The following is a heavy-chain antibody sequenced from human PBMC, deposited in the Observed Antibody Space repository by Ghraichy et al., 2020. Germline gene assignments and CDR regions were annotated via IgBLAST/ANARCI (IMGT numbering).Heavy chain of an antibody. D-gene: IGHD6-6*01. CDR2: ISNSGSTK. CDR1: GFTFTSYE. J-gene: IGHJ3*02. CDR3: ARVDWQLVLGTFDI. V-gene: IGHV3-48*03. Sequence: GGSLRLSCATSGFTFTSYEMNWVRQAPGKGLEWLSYISNSGSTKKYADSVKGRFTISRDNAENSLFLQMNSLRAEDTAVYYCARVDWQLVLGTFDIWGQGTMVTVSS.